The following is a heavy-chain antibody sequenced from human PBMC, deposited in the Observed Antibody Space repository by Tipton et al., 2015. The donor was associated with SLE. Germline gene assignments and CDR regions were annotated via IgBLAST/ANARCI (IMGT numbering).Heavy chain of an antibody. CDR1: GGSFSGYY. D-gene: IGHD6-13*01. CDR3: ASRGAAAAPGWYFDL. Sequence: LRLSCAVYGGSFSGYYWSWIRQPPGKGLEWIGKINHSGSTNYNPSLRSRVTISVDTSKNQFSLKLSSVTAADTAVYYCASRGAAAAPGWYFDLWGRGTLVTVSS. J-gene: IGHJ2*01. CDR2: INHSGST. V-gene: IGHV4-34*01.